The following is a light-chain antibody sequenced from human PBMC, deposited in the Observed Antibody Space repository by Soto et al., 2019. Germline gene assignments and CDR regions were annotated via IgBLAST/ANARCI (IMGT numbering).Light chain of an antibody. CDR3: SSYXXXNXXV. CDR2: EVN. J-gene: IGLJ2*01. CDR1: SSDIGGYNF. V-gene: IGLV2-8*01. Sequence: QSALTQPPSASGSPGQSVTISCTGTSSDIGGYNFVSWYQQHPGKAPKLMIDEVNKRPSGVPDRFSGSKSGNTASLTVSGLQAEDEADYYCSSYXXXNXXVFXGGTKL.